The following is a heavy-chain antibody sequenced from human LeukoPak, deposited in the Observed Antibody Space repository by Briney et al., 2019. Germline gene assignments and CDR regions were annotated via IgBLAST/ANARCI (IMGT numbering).Heavy chain of an antibody. D-gene: IGHD4-23*01. J-gene: IGHJ4*02. CDR3: ARDLRTPSDTNIAIDY. CDR2: INSDGRIA. CDR1: GFTFSNYW. V-gene: IGHV3-74*01. Sequence: PGGSLRLSCAAPGFTFSNYWMHWVRQGPGKGLVWVSRINSDGRIADYADSVKGRFTISRDNAKNTLYLQMNSLRAEDTAVYYCARDLRTPSDTNIAIDYWGQGTLVTVSS.